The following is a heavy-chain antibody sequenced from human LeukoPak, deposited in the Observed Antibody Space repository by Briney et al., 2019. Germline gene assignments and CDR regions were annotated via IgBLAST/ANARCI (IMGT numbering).Heavy chain of an antibody. CDR2: ISSSSSYI. CDR1: GFTFSNYD. V-gene: IGHV3-21*01. D-gene: IGHD2-15*01. Sequence: GGSLRLSCAASGFTFSNYDMNWVRQAPGKGLEWVSSISSSSSYIYYADSVKGRFTISRDNAKNSLYLQMNSLRAEDTAVYYCARSLVVSPAVDYWGQGTLVTVSS. J-gene: IGHJ4*02. CDR3: ARSLVVSPAVDY.